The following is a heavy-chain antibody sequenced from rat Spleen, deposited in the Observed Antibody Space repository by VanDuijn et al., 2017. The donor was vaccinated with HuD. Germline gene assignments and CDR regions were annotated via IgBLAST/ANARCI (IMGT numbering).Heavy chain of an antibody. CDR1: GFSLTSYG. J-gene: IGHJ2*01. CDR3: TREGLRIMPGDY. V-gene: IGHV2-15*01. D-gene: IGHD1-6*01. Sequence: QVQLKESGPGLVQPSQTLSLTCTVSGFSLTSYGVSWVRQPPGKGLEWMGGIWGDGSTNYNSALKSRLSISRDTSKSQVFLKMNSLQTEDTAIYFCTREGLRIMPGDYWGQGVMVTVSS. CDR2: IWGDGST.